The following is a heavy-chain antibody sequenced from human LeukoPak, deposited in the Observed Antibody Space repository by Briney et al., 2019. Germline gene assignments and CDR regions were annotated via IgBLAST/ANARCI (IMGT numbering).Heavy chain of an antibody. Sequence: GGSLRLSCAASGFTVSSNYMSWVRQAPGKGLEWVSLIYSGGSTYYADSVKGRFTISRDNSKNTLYLQMNSLRAEDTAVYYCARHYYDSSGYYLFDYWGQGTLVTVSS. V-gene: IGHV3-66*04. CDR3: ARHYYDSSGYYLFDY. D-gene: IGHD3-22*01. CDR1: GFTVSSNY. CDR2: IYSGGST. J-gene: IGHJ4*02.